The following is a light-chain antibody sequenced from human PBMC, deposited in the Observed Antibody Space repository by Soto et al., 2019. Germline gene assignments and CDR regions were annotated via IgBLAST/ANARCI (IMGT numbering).Light chain of an antibody. V-gene: IGKV3-11*01. J-gene: IGKJ4*01. CDR3: QQRSNWLT. CDR2: DAT. Sequence: EIVLTQSPATLSLSPGETATLSCRASQSVSTYLAWYQHKPGQGPRLVIYDATNRATGIPARFTGSGSGTDFTLTLRSLEPEDFAVYYCQQRSNWLTFGGGTKVDIK. CDR1: QSVSTY.